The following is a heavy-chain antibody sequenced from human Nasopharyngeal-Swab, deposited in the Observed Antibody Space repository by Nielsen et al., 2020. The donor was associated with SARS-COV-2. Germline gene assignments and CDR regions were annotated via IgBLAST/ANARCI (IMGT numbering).Heavy chain of an antibody. CDR2: VNHNGSP. J-gene: IGHJ4*02. D-gene: IGHD5-24*01. CDR3: ARATLRWLQVGGWGY. Sequence: SETLSLTCAIYGEPSSGYYWTWIRQPPGKGLEWIGEVNHNGSPSYNPSLKSRDIISVATSQNQLSLRLHSVTAADTAVYYCARATLRWLQVGGWGYWGQGTLVSVSS. V-gene: IGHV4-34*01. CDR1: GEPSSGYY.